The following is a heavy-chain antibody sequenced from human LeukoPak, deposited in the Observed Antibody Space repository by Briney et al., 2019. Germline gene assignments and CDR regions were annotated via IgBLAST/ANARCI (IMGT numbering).Heavy chain of an antibody. Sequence: SETLSLTCTVSGGSISSSSWYWGRIPQPPGKGLEGKVNIYYSGNTYYTPSRQIRVTISIDTSKNQFSLKLSSVTAADTAVYYCATDSWSRDAFDIWGQGTMVTVSS. CDR3: ATDSWSRDAFDI. CDR2: IYYSGNT. V-gene: IGHV4-39*07. D-gene: IGHD3-22*01. CDR1: GGSISSSSWY. J-gene: IGHJ3*02.